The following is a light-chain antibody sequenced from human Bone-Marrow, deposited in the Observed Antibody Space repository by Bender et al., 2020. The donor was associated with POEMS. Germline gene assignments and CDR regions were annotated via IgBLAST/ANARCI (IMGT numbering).Light chain of an antibody. CDR1: SSNTGSGYD. CDR2: RND. J-gene: IGLJ3*02. CDR3: QSYDNSLGGWV. V-gene: IGLV1-40*01. Sequence: QSVLTQPPSVSGAPGQRVTISCTGSSSNTGSGYDINWYQHLPGSAPKVLMSRNDERPSGVPDRFSGSKSGTSASLTISGLRSEDEADYYCQSYDNSLGGWVLCGGTTLTVL.